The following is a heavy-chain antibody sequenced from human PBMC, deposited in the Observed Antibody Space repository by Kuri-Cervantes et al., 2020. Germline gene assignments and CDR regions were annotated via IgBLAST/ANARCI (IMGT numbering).Heavy chain of an antibody. D-gene: IGHD6-13*01. J-gene: IGHJ5*02. CDR3: ARDLTSSSWPNWLDP. CDR1: GFTFSSYW. CDR2: INSDGSST. V-gene: IGHV3-74*01. Sequence: GGSLRLSCAASGFTFSSYWMHWVRQAPGKGLVWVSHINSDGSSTSYADSVKGRFTISRDNAKNTLYLQMNSLRAEDTAVYYCARDLTSSSWPNWLDPWGQGTPVTVSS.